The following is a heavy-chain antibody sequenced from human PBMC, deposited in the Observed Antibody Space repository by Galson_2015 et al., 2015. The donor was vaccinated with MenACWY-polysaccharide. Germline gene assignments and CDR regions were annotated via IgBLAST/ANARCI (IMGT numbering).Heavy chain of an antibody. CDR2: IYPGDSDT. Sequence: QSGAEVKKPGESLKISCKGSGYSFTSYWIGWVRQMPGKGLEWMGIIYPGDSDTRYSPSFQGQVTISADKSISTAYLQWSSLKASDTAMYYCARLLEEDSSGYSIAVAFDIWGQGTMVTVSS. D-gene: IGHD3-22*01. CDR1: GYSFTSYW. CDR3: ARLLEEDSSGYSIAVAFDI. V-gene: IGHV5-51*03. J-gene: IGHJ3*02.